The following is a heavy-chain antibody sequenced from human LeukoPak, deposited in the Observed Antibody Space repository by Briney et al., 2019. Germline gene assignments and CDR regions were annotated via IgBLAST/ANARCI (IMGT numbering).Heavy chain of an antibody. CDR3: ARDVPSGGPKDY. V-gene: IGHV3-21*01. Sequence: GGSLRLSCAASGFTFSSYSMNWVRQAPGKGLEWVSSISSSSSYIYYADSVKGRFTISRDNAKNSLYPQMNSLRAEDTVVYYCARDVPSGGPKDYWGQGTLVTVSS. D-gene: IGHD2-15*01. J-gene: IGHJ4*02. CDR2: ISSSSSYI. CDR1: GFTFSSYS.